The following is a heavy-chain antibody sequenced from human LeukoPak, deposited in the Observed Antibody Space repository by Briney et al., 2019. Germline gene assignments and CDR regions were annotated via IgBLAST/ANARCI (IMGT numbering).Heavy chain of an antibody. D-gene: IGHD3-10*01. J-gene: IGHJ5*02. CDR1: GGSISSSSYY. Sequence: SETLSLTCTVSGGSISSSSYYWGWIRQPPGKGLEWIGYIYYSGSTNYNPSLKSRVTISVDTSKNQFSLKLSSVTAADTAVYYCARGPYYYGSGSSNWFDPWGQGTLVTVSS. CDR3: ARGPYYYGSGSSNWFDP. CDR2: IYYSGST. V-gene: IGHV4-61*05.